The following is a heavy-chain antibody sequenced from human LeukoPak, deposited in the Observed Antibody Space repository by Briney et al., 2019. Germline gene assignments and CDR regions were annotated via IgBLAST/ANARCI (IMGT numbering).Heavy chain of an antibody. J-gene: IGHJ4*03. CDR2: IIPLFGTA. Sequence: ASVKVSCEASVNSISKFAVSWVRQAPGQGLEWMGGIIPLFGTADYPQKFQGRVTITADESTSTTYMELSSLKSEDTATYYCTTRSCGAGACSSSFYYYYGLHFWGQGTPVFVSS. V-gene: IGHV1-69*13. D-gene: IGHD3-16*01. CDR3: TTRSCGAGACSSSFYYYYGLHF. CDR1: VNSISKFA.